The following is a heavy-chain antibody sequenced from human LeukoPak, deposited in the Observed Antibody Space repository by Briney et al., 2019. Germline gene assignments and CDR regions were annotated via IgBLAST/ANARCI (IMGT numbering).Heavy chain of an antibody. V-gene: IGHV4-30-4*01. Sequence: PSQTLSLTCTVSGGSISSGDYYWSWIRQPPGKGPEWIGYIYYSGSTYYNPSLKSRVTISVDTSKNQFSLKLSSVTAADTAVYYCARELLWGYYYDSSGYYSDGYFQHWGQGTLVTVSS. D-gene: IGHD3-22*01. CDR2: IYYSGST. CDR3: ARELLWGYYYDSSGYYSDGYFQH. J-gene: IGHJ1*01. CDR1: GGSISSGDYY.